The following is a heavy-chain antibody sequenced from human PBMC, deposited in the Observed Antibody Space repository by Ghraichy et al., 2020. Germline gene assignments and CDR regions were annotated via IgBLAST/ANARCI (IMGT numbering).Heavy chain of an antibody. D-gene: IGHD4-23*01. J-gene: IGHJ4*02. Sequence: SQTLSLTCTVSGGSISSSSYYWGWIRPPPGKGLEWIGSIYYSGSTYYNPSLKSRVTISVDTSKNQFSLKLSSVTAADTAVYYCARRDYGGLRGMDYWGQGTLVTVSS. V-gene: IGHV4-39*01. CDR1: GGSISSSSYY. CDR2: IYYSGST. CDR3: ARRDYGGLRGMDY.